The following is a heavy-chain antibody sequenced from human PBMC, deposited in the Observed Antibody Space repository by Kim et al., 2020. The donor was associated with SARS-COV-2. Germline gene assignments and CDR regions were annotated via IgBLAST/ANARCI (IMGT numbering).Heavy chain of an antibody. V-gene: IGHV1-8*01. CDR2: MNPNSGNT. CDR3: AREVYGSGNIDY. D-gene: IGHD3-10*01. J-gene: IGHJ4*02. CDR1: GYTFTSYD. Sequence: ASVKVSCKASGYTFTSYDINWVRQATGQGLEWMGWMNPNSGNTGYAQKFQGRVTMTRNTYISTAYMELSSLRSEDTAVYYCAREVYGSGNIDYWGQGTLVTVSS.